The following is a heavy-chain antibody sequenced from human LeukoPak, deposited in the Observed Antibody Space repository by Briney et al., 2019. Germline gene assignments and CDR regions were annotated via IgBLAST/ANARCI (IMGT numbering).Heavy chain of an antibody. CDR2: IKQDGSEK. CDR1: GFTFSSYW. J-gene: IGHJ4*02. V-gene: IGHV3-7*01. Sequence: GGSLRLSCAASGFTFSSYWVTWVRQAPGKGLKWVANIKQDGSEKYKVDSVKGRFTISRENAKKSLYLQRNSLRAEDTAVYYCAGYSYSHGYFVYWGEGTLGTVSS. D-gene: IGHD5-18*01. CDR3: AGYSYSHGYFVY.